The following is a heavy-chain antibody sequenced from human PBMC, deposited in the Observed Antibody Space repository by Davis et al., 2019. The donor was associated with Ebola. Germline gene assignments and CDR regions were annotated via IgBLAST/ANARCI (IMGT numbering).Heavy chain of an antibody. J-gene: IGHJ6*03. D-gene: IGHD2-2*03. V-gene: IGHV3-20*04. Sequence: GESLKISCAASGFTFDDYGMSWVRQAPGKGLEWVSGINWNGGSTGYADSVKGRFTISRDNAKNSLYLQMNSLRAEDTALYYCARSPGPSMDIVVVPALYYYYYYMDVWGKGTTVTVSS. CDR2: INWNGGST. CDR1: GFTFDDYG. CDR3: ARSPGPSMDIVVVPALYYYYYYMDV.